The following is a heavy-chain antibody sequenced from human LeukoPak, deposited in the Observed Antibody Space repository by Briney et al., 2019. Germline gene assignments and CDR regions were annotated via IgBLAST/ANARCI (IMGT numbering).Heavy chain of an antibody. CDR3: ARCWGYCSSTSCYRYMDV. CDR2: IYYSGST. CDR1: GGSISSYY. J-gene: IGHJ6*03. V-gene: IGHV4-59*06. Sequence: SETLSLTCTVSGGSISSYYWSWIRQPPGKGLEWIGYIYYSGSTYYNPSLKSRVTISVDTSKNQFSLKLSSVTAADTAVYYCARCWGYCSSTSCYRYMDVWGKGTTVTVSS. D-gene: IGHD2-2*01.